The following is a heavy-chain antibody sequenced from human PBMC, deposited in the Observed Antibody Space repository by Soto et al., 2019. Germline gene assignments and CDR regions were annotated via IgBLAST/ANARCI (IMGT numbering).Heavy chain of an antibody. CDR2: FDPEDGET. D-gene: IGHD3-22*01. Sequence: GASVKVSCKVSGYTLTELSMHWVRQAPGKGLEWMGGFDPEDGETIYAQKFQGRVTMTEDTSTDTAYMELSSLRSEDTAVYYCATLGSPYYYDSSGYYAGYYFDYWGQGTLVTVSS. CDR3: ATLGSPYYYDSSGYYAGYYFDY. CDR1: GYTLTELS. J-gene: IGHJ4*02. V-gene: IGHV1-24*01.